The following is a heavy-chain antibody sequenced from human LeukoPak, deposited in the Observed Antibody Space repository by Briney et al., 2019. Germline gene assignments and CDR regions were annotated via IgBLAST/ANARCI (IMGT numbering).Heavy chain of an antibody. CDR1: GGSISSYY. CDR2: IYYSGST. Sequence: SETLSLTCTVSGGSISSYYWSWIRQPPGKGLEWIGYIYYSGSTNYNPSLKSRVTISVDTSKNQFSLRLSSVTAADTAVYYCARAEDEFDIWGQGTMVTVSS. CDR3: ARAEDEFDI. D-gene: IGHD5-24*01. J-gene: IGHJ3*02. V-gene: IGHV4-59*12.